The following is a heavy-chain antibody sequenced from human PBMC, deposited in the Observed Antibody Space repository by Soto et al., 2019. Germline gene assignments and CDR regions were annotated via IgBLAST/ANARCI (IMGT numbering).Heavy chain of an antibody. Sequence: GGSLRLSCAASGFTFSGYAMHWVRQAPGKGLEWVALISYDGSNKYYADSVKGRFTISRDSSKNTMYLQMNSLRAEDTAVFYCARGSGGYSYYGVDVWGQGTKVTVYS. CDR1: GFTFSGYA. V-gene: IGHV3-30-3*01. D-gene: IGHD3-16*01. CDR3: ARGSGGYSYYGVDV. J-gene: IGHJ6*02. CDR2: ISYDGSNK.